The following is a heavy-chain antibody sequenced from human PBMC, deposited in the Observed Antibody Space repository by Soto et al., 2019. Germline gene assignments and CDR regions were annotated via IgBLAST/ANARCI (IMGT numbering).Heavy chain of an antibody. Sequence: EVQLVESGGGLVQPGGSLRLSCAASGFTLSDHYMDWVRQAPGKGLEWVGRSRDKASSYTTLYAATVKGRFTISRDDSKTALYLQVNSLKTEDTAVYYCARDPPEPEAFDLWGQGTMVTVSS. V-gene: IGHV3-72*01. D-gene: IGHD1-26*01. CDR1: GFTLSDHY. CDR2: SRDKASSYTT. J-gene: IGHJ3*01. CDR3: ARDPPEPEAFDL.